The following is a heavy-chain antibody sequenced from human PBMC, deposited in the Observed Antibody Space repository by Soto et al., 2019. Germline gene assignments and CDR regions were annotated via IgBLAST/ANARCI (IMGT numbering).Heavy chain of an antibody. D-gene: IGHD3-10*01. V-gene: IGHV4-59*01. J-gene: IGHJ4*02. Sequence: SETLSLTCTVSVGSISSYYWSWIRQPPGKGLEWIGYIYYSGSTNYNPSLKSRVTISVDTSKNQFSLKLSSVTAADTAVYYCARSWDYYGTFSYWGQGTLVTVSS. CDR1: VGSISSYY. CDR3: ARSWDYYGTFSY. CDR2: IYYSGST.